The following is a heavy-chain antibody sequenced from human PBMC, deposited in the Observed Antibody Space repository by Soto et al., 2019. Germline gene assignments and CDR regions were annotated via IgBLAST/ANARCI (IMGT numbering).Heavy chain of an antibody. CDR2: MYYSGST. D-gene: IGHD6-13*01. V-gene: IGHV4-30-2*01. Sequence: SETLSLTCAVSGGSITSGGYSWNWIRQPPGKGLEWIGCMYYSGSTYYNPSLKSRVTMLVDRSKNHFSLNLSSVTAADTAVYYCARVIATGEYFDYWGQGTLVTVS. J-gene: IGHJ4*02. CDR3: ARVIATGEYFDY. CDR1: GGSITSGGYS.